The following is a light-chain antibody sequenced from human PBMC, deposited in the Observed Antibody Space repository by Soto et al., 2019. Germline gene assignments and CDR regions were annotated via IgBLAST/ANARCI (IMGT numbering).Light chain of an antibody. CDR3: SSYTSVSTYV. Sequence: QAVVTQPASVSGSPGQSITISCTGTSSDVGGYNFVSWYQQHPGKAPKLMIYDVSNRPSGLSNRFSGSKSGNTASLTISGLQGEDEAEYYCSSYTSVSTYVFGTGTKLTVL. CDR2: DVS. V-gene: IGLV2-14*01. CDR1: SSDVGGYNF. J-gene: IGLJ1*01.